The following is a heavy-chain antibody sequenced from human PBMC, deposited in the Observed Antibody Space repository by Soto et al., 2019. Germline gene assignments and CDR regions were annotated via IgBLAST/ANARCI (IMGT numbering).Heavy chain of an antibody. D-gene: IGHD3-3*01. V-gene: IGHV4-31*03. CDR2: IYYSGST. J-gene: IGHJ4*02. CDR3: ARSTDDDFWSGYYSYYFDY. CDR1: GGSISSGGYY. Sequence: TLSLTCTVSGGSISSGGYYWSWIRQHPGKGLEWIGYIYYSGSTYYNPSLKSRVTISVDTSKNQFSLKLSSVTAADTAVYYCARSTDDDFWSGYYSYYFDYWGQGTLVTVSS.